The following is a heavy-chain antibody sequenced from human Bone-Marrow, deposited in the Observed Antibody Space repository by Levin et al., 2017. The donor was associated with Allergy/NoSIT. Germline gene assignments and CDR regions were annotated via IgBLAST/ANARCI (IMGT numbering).Heavy chain of an antibody. CDR2: ISSDERNQ. V-gene: IGHV3-30*18. D-gene: IGHD1-26*01. J-gene: IGHJ4*02. CDR1: GFRFSTSG. Sequence: LSLTCVAAGFRFSTSGMHWVRQSPVRGLEWVAAISSDERNQHYTDSVKGRFTISRDNSKNTLFLQMNSLTPDDPALYYCAKATYSGSYFADYWGQGTLVTVSS. CDR3: AKATYSGSYFADY.